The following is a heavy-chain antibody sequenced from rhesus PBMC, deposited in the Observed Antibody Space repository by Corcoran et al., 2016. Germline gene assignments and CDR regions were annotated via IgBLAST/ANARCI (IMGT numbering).Heavy chain of an antibody. CDR1: GFTFGSYA. CDR2: IIPLVGIS. D-gene: IGHD6-13*01. Sequence: QVQLVQSGAEVKKPGASVKVSCKASGFTFGSYAISWVRQAPGQGLECMGVIIPLVGISNYAEKSQGKVTSTADTSTSTAYMELSSLRSEDTAVYYCARTHVGVAAGHFDYWGQGVLVTVSS. V-gene: IGHV1-198*02. CDR3: ARTHVGVAAGHFDY. J-gene: IGHJ4*01.